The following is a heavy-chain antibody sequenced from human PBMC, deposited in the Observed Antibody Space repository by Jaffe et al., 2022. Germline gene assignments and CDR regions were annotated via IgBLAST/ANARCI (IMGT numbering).Heavy chain of an antibody. Sequence: QVQLQESGPGLVKPSETLSLTCAVSGYSISSSYYWGWIRQPPGKGLEWIGCINHSGSIYYNPSLKSRVTISVDTSKNQFSLKLSSVTATDTAVYYCARLPRYSRTNFSFDYWGQGTLVTVSS. CDR2: INHSGSI. D-gene: IGHD5-18*01. V-gene: IGHV4-38-2*01. CDR3: ARLPRYSRTNFSFDY. CDR1: GYSISSSYY. J-gene: IGHJ4*02.